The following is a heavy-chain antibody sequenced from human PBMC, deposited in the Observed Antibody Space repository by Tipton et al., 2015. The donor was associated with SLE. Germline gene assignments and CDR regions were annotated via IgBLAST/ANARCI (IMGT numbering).Heavy chain of an antibody. CDR2: IYHSGST. J-gene: IGHJ4*02. V-gene: IGHV4-38-2*02. D-gene: IGHD6-13*01. Sequence: TLSLTCTVSGYSISSGYYWGWIRQPPGKGLEWIGSIYHSGSTYYNPSLKSRVTILVDTSKNQFSLKLSSVTAADTAVYYCARDYSPEAYFDYWGQGTLVTVSS. CDR1: GYSISSGYY. CDR3: ARDYSPEAYFDY.